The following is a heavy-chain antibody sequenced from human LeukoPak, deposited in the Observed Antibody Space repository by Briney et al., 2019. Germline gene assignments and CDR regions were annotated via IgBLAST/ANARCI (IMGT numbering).Heavy chain of an antibody. CDR2: IKQDGSEK. V-gene: IGHV3-7*03. Sequence: PGGSLRLSCAASGFTFSSYWMSWVRQAPGKGLEWVANIKQDGSEKYYVDSVKGRFTISRGNSKNTLYLQMNSLRAEDTAVYYCARMDRGYSYGYDAFDIWGQGTMVTVSS. D-gene: IGHD5-18*01. CDR1: GFTFSSYW. CDR3: ARMDRGYSYGYDAFDI. J-gene: IGHJ3*02.